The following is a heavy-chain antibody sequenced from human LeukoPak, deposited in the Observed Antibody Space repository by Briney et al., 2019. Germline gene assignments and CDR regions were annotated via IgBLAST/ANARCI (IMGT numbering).Heavy chain of an antibody. J-gene: IGHJ5*02. CDR2: IHYSQTT. V-gene: IGHV4-39*01. CDR1: GGSISSSNYY. Sequence: SETLSLTCTVSGGSISSSNYYWGWIRQPPWRGLEWIASIHYSQTTYYTPSLKRRVTISVHTSKHQFSLKLSSVTAGDTAVYYCARGRWASRPNSSGYKKPGWFAPWGQGTLVTVSS. D-gene: IGHD3-22*01. CDR3: ARGRWASRPNSSGYKKPGWFAP.